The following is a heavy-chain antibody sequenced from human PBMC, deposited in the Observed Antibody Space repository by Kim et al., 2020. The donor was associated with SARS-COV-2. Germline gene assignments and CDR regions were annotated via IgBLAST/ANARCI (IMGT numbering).Heavy chain of an antibody. Sequence: PSLRRRVTISVDTSKNQFSLKLSSVTAADTAVYYCAARFWSGYPLFGMDVWGQGTTVTVSS. CDR3: AARFWSGYPLFGMDV. V-gene: IGHV4-39*01. J-gene: IGHJ6*02. D-gene: IGHD3-3*01.